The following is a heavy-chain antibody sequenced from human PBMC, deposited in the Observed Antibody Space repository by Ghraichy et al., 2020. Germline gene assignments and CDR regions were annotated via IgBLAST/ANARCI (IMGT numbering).Heavy chain of an antibody. D-gene: IGHD6-19*01. V-gene: IGHV3-66*02. J-gene: IGHJ3*02. CDR1: GFSVSSNY. CDR2: IYSGGSI. Sequence: GESLRLSCAASGFSVSSNYMSWVRQAPGKGLQWVSVIYSGGSIYYADSVKGRFTISRENSKNTLYLQMNSLRVEDTAVYYCARGGSSGWFFGAFDIWGQGTMVIVSS. CDR3: ARGGSSGWFFGAFDI.